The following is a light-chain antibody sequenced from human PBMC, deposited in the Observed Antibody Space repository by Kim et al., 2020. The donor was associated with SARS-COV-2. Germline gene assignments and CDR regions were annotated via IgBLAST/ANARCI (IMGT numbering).Light chain of an antibody. CDR2: GAS. V-gene: IGKV3-15*01. Sequence: EIVMTQSPAALSVSPGERATLSCRASQSVNRALAWYQQKPGQAPRLLIRGASTRATGVPDRFSGSRSGTDFSLTISTLQSEDFAIYYCQQYSDGRTFGQGTKVDIK. J-gene: IGKJ1*01. CDR3: QQYSDGRT. CDR1: QSVNRA.